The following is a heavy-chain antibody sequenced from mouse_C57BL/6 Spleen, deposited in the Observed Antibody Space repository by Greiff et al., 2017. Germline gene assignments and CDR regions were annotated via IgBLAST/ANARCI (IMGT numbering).Heavy chain of an antibody. D-gene: IGHD1-1*01. Sequence: QVQLQQPGAELVKPGASVKLSCKASGYTFTSYWMHWVKQRPGQGLEWIGMIHPNSGSTKYNEKFKSKATLTVDKSSSTAYMQLSSLTSEDSAVYYCARDDYGSSYGYFDVWGTGTTVTVSS. CDR1: GYTFTSYW. CDR2: IHPNSGST. CDR3: ARDDYGSSYGYFDV. V-gene: IGHV1-64*01. J-gene: IGHJ1*03.